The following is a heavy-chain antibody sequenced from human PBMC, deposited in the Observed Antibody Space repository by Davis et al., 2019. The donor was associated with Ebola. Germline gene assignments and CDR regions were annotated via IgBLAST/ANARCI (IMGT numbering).Heavy chain of an antibody. J-gene: IGHJ4*02. V-gene: IGHV3-33*01. CDR2: IWYDGINQ. D-gene: IGHD3-10*01. CDR1: GFTFSSYG. Sequence: GESLKISCAASGFTFSSYGMHWVRQVPGKGLEWVAFIWYDGINQYYGDSVKGRMTISRDNSKNTLYLQLNSLIAEDTAVYYCARDSMVDGFYLDYWGQGTVVTVSS. CDR3: ARDSMVDGFYLDY.